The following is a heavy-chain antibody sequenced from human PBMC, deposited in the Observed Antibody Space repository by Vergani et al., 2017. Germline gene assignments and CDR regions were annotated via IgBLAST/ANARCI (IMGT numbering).Heavy chain of an antibody. CDR1: GFTFGDYA. D-gene: IGHD3-10*01. CDR3: VRDQVTMLRGSDALDI. Sequence: EVQMVESGGGLVKPGGSLRLSCTASGFTFGDYAMSWFGQAPGKGLEWVGGIRSKAYGQATIYAASVKGRFTISRDDSKSIAYLQMNNLQTEDTAMYYCVRDQVTMLRGSDALDIWGQGTMVTVSS. V-gene: IGHV3-49*05. CDR2: IRSKAYGQAT. J-gene: IGHJ3*02.